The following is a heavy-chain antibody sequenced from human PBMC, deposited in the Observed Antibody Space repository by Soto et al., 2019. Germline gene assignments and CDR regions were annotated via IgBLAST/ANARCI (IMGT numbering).Heavy chain of an antibody. D-gene: IGHD5-12*01. CDR1: GLTLSSYW. Sequence: EVDLVESGGDLVQPGGSLRLSCEASGLTLSSYWMNWVRQAPGKGLEWVATIKKDGSERHYVDSVKGRFAISRDNARNSLYLHMNDPRAEDTAVYYCAAGIGYLFDYWGRGTLVTVSS. J-gene: IGHJ4*02. CDR2: IKKDGSER. CDR3: AAGIGYLFDY. V-gene: IGHV3-7*03.